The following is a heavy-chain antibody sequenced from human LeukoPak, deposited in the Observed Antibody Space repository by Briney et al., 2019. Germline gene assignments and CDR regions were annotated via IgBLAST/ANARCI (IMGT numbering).Heavy chain of an antibody. D-gene: IGHD6-19*01. Sequence: GGSLRLSCAASGFTFSSYALHWVRQAPGKGLEWVAVISYDGTSKYYADSVKGRFTISRDNSKNTLYLQMSSLRSEDTAVYYCARNPAVAGNGMDYWGQGTLVTVSS. V-gene: IGHV3-30-3*01. J-gene: IGHJ4*02. CDR1: GFTFSSYA. CDR2: ISYDGTSK. CDR3: ARNPAVAGNGMDY.